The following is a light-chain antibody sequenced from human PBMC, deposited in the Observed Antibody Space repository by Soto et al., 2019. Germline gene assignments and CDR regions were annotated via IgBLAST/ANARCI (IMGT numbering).Light chain of an antibody. Sequence: DIQMTQSPSSLSASVGDRVTITCRASQSIASHLHWYQHKPGKAPRLLFYAASTLQSGVPSRFSGSGSGTEFALTINSLQPEDFATYYCQQSFTTLALTFGGGTKVEI. CDR1: QSIASH. CDR2: AAS. CDR3: QQSFTTLALT. V-gene: IGKV1-39*01. J-gene: IGKJ4*01.